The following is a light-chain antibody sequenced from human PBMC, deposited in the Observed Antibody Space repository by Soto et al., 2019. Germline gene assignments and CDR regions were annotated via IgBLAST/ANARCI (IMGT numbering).Light chain of an antibody. CDR2: QAS. Sequence: DIQMTQSPSTLSTSVGDRVTITCRASQSISTWLAWYQHKPGKAPKLLIYQASSLEGGFPSRFSGSGSGTEFTLTISSLQPDDFATDYCQQYITYSRTFGQGTRVETK. CDR3: QQYITYSRT. J-gene: IGKJ2*02. CDR1: QSISTW. V-gene: IGKV1-5*03.